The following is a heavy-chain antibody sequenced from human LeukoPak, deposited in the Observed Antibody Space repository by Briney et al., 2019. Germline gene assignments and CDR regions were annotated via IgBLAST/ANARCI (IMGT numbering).Heavy chain of an antibody. Sequence: GGSLRLSCTASGFTLSSFGMHWVRQAPGKGLEWVAVISDDGSNRYYADSVKGRFTISRDNSKNTLYLQMNSLRAEDTAVYYCARRSPNYYFDYWGQGTPVTVSS. V-gene: IGHV3-30*03. CDR3: ARRSPNYYFDY. CDR1: GFTLSSFG. J-gene: IGHJ4*02. CDR2: ISDDGSNR.